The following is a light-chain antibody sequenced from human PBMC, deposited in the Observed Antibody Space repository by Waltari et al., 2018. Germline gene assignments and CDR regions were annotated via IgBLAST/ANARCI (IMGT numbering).Light chain of an antibody. CDR3: QQRSNWPPG. CDR2: DAS. J-gene: IGKJ3*01. Sequence: EIVLTQSPATLSLSPGERATLPCRASQSVSSYLAWYQQKPGQAPRRLIYDASNRATGIPARFSGSGSGTDFTLTISSLEPEDFAVYYCQQRSNWPPGFGPGTKVDIK. V-gene: IGKV3-11*01. CDR1: QSVSSY.